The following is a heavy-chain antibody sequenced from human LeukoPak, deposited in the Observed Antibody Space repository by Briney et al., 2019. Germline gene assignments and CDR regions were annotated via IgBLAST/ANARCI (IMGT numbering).Heavy chain of an antibody. V-gene: IGHV3-23*01. D-gene: IGHD4-17*01. CDR3: AKGPTAAFDY. CDR1: GFTFSSYA. Sequence: PGGSLRLSCAASGFTFSSYAMSWVRQAPGKGLEWVSAISGSGGSTDYADSVKGRFTISRDNSKNTVYLQMNSLRAEDTAVYYCAKGPTAAFDYWGQGTLVTVSS. J-gene: IGHJ4*02. CDR2: ISGSGGST.